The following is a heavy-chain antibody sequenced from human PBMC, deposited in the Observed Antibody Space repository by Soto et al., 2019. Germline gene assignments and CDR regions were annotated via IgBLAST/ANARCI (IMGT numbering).Heavy chain of an antibody. CDR1: GGTFSSYP. CDR2: TNGNIGTG. V-gene: IGHV1-69*01. D-gene: IGHD3-3*01. J-gene: IGHJ4*02. Sequence: QVQLVQSGAEVKRPGSSVKVSCKASGGTFSSYPISWVRQAPGQGLEWMGGTNGNIGTGNYAQKFRGRLTITTDVSTTPAYMELSSLTSEATAVYYCARRDSHGFFRYFDNWGQGTLVTVSS. CDR3: ARRDSHGFFRYFDN.